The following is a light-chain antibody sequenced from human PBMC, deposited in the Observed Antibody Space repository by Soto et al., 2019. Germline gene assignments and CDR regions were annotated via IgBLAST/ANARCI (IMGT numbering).Light chain of an antibody. Sequence: IVLTQSPGTLSLSPGETATLSCRPSESHSQHSIAWYQQKPGQAPRLLIYGVSGRATGIPDRFSGSGSGTDFTLTISGLEPEDFAVYFCQQFQSSLRTFGQGTRVEV. J-gene: IGKJ1*01. V-gene: IGKV3-20*01. CDR1: ESHSQHS. CDR3: QQFQSSLRT. CDR2: GVS.